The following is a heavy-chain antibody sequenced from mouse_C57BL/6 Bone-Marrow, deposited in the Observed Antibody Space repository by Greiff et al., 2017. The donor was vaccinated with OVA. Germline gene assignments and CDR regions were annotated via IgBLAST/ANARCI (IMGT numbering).Heavy chain of an antibody. D-gene: IGHD1-2*01. J-gene: IGHJ4*01. Sequence: QVQLQQPGTELVKPGASVKLSCKASGYTFTSYWMHWVKQRPGQGIEWIGNINPSNGGTNYNEKFKSKATLTVDKSSSTAYMQLSSLTSEDSAVYYCARHGYPYYYAMDYWGQGTSVTVSS. CDR2: INPSNGGT. CDR1: GYTFTSYW. V-gene: IGHV1-53*01. CDR3: ARHGYPYYYAMDY.